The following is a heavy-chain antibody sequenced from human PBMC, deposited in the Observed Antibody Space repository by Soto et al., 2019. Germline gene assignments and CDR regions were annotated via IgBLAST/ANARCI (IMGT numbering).Heavy chain of an antibody. Sequence: SETLSLTCTVSGGSISSFYWTWIRQPPGKGLEWIGDIYYIGSTNYNPSLKSRVTMSVDTSKNQFSLRLSSLTAADTAVYYCARAYSYGDRIFDYWGQGTLVTVSS. V-gene: IGHV4-59*01. CDR1: GGSISSFY. CDR3: ARAYSYGDRIFDY. CDR2: IYYIGST. D-gene: IGHD5-18*01. J-gene: IGHJ4*02.